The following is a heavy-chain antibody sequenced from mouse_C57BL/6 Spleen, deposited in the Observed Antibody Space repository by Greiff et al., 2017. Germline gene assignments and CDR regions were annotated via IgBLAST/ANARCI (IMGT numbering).Heavy chain of an antibody. CDR1: GFTFTDYY. D-gene: IGHD1-1*01. CDR3: ARSHYYGSSRAMDY. CDR2: IRNKANGYTT. Sequence: EVKLMESGGGLVQPGGSLSLSCAASGFTFTDYYMSWVRQPPGKALEWLGFIRNKANGYTTEYSASVKGRFTISRDNSQSILYLQMNALRAEDSATYYCARSHYYGSSRAMDYWGQGTSVTVSS. V-gene: IGHV7-3*01. J-gene: IGHJ4*01.